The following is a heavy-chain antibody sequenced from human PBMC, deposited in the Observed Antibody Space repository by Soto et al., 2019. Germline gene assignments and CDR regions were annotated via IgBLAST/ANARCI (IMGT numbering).Heavy chain of an antibody. D-gene: IGHD5-18*01. J-gene: IGHJ4*02. V-gene: IGHV3-23*01. CDR3: AKVRVLGNSHFDY. CDR1: GFTCTSYA. CDR2: FSGSGATT. Sequence: GGSLRLSCAASGFTCTSYAMSCVRQAPGKGLEWVSGFSGSGATTYSADSVKGRFTISSDNSKNTLYLQMNSLRAEDTAVFYSAKVRVLGNSHFDYWGQGALVTVSS.